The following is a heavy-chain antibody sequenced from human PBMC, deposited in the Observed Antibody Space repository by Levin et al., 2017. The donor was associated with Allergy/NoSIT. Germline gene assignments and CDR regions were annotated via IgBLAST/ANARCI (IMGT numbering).Heavy chain of an antibody. CDR1: GFTFNIYW. CDR2: IKQDGSEK. J-gene: IGHJ4*02. D-gene: IGHD3-22*01. V-gene: IGHV3-7*01. CDR3: ARLDYYDSSQFDS. Sequence: PGESLKISCAASGFTFNIYWMSWVRQSPGKGLEWVANIKQDGSEKHLMDSVKGRFTISRDNAKNSLYLQLNSLRAEDTAVYYCARLDYYDSSQFDSWGQGTLVTVSS.